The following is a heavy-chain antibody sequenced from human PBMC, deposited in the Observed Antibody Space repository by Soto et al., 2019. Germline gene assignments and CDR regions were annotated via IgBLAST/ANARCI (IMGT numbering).Heavy chain of an antibody. CDR1: GGSFSGYY. CDR3: ARGRGGYYGSGSYGDY. J-gene: IGHJ4*02. V-gene: IGHV4-34*01. CDR2: INHSGST. D-gene: IGHD3-10*01. Sequence: QVQLQQWGAGLLKPSETLSLTCAVYGGSFSGYYWSWIRQPPGKGLEWIGEINHSGSTNYNPSLKSRVTISVDTSKNQFSLKLSSVTAADTAVYYCARGRGGYYGSGSYGDYWGQGTLVTVSS.